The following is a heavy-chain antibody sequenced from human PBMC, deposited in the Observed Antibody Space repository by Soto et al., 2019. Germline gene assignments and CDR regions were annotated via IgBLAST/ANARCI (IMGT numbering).Heavy chain of an antibody. CDR2: VLGDNGQI. CDR3: VKDMAPGGADV. J-gene: IGHJ6*02. D-gene: IGHD3-16*01. CDR1: VTTSTDYG. V-gene: IGHV3-9*02. Sequence: SLRLSCAVSVTTSTDYGMHGFRQAPGKGLEWVSGVLGDNGQIGYADSVKGRFTSSRDNARHFLYLQMNSLTVEDTALYYCVKDMAPGGADVWGQGTAVTVSS.